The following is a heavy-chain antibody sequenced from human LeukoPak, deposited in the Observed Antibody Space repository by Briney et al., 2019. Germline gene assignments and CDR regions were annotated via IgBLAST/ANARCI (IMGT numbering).Heavy chain of an antibody. CDR1: GGSISSSSYY. J-gene: IGHJ3*02. V-gene: IGHV4-39*01. Sequence: KPSETLSLTCTVFGGSISSSSYYWGWIRQPPGKGLEWIGSIYYSGSTYYNPSLKSRVTISVDTSKNQFSLKLSSVTAADTAVYYCARHAIVVVPAARGAAFDIWGQGTMVTVSS. CDR2: IYYSGST. D-gene: IGHD2-2*01. CDR3: ARHAIVVVPAARGAAFDI.